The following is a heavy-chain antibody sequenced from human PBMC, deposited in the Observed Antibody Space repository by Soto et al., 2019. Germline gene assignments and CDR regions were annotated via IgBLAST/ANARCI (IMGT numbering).Heavy chain of an antibody. CDR1: GFTFSSYD. V-gene: IGHV3-13*01. Sequence: EVQLVESGGGLVQPGGSLRLSCAASGFTFSSYDMHWVRQSTGKGLEWVSAIGTAGDTYYPGSVKGRFTIPRENAKNTLYLQMNGLRAEDTAVYYCARASRWRGRRFGELSGLPGSGGYYGMDVWGQGTTVTVSS. J-gene: IGHJ6*02. CDR3: ARASRWRGRRFGELSGLPGSGGYYGMDV. CDR2: IGTAGDT. D-gene: IGHD3-10*01.